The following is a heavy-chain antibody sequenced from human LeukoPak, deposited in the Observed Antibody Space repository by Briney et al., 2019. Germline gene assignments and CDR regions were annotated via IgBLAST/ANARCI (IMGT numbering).Heavy chain of an antibody. CDR3: AKDNRDYYDSSGYYYGAFDI. D-gene: IGHD3-22*01. CDR2: ISWNSGSI. Sequence: GRSLRLSCAASGFTFDDYAMHWVRQAPGKGLEWVSGISWNSGSIGYADSVKGRFTISRDNAKNSLYLQMNSLRAEDTALYYCAKDNRDYYDSSGYYYGAFDIWGQGTMVTVSS. J-gene: IGHJ3*02. CDR1: GFTFDDYA. V-gene: IGHV3-9*01.